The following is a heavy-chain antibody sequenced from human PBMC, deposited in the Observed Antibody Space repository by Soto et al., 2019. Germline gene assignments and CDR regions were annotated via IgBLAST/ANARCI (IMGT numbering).Heavy chain of an antibody. V-gene: IGHV3-23*01. D-gene: IGHD6-13*01. J-gene: IGHJ4*02. Sequence: EVQLLESGGDLVQPGGSLRLSCAASVFTFGIYVMTWVRQAPGKGLEWVSTISATGGSTFYADSVKGRFTISRDNSKNTLYLQMNSLRAEDTAIYYWPKDLSSYYYFDFWGQGTLVTVSS. CDR1: VFTFGIYV. CDR3: PKDLSSYYYFDF. CDR2: ISATGGST.